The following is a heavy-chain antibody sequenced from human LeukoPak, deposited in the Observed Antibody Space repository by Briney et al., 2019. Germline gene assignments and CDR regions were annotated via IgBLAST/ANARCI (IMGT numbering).Heavy chain of an antibody. CDR1: GFTFSSYE. Sequence: GGSLRLSCAASGFTFSSYEMNWVRQAPGKGLEWVSYISSSGSTIYYADSVKGRFTISRDNAKNSLYLQMNSLRAEDTAVYYCARARPRDIVVVPAAKDHYYDMDVWGKGTTVTVSS. V-gene: IGHV3-48*03. J-gene: IGHJ6*04. CDR2: ISSSGSTI. CDR3: ARARPRDIVVVPAAKDHYYDMDV. D-gene: IGHD2-2*01.